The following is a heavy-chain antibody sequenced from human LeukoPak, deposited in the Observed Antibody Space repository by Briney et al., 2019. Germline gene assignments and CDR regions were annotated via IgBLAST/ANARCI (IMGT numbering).Heavy chain of an antibody. CDR3: AREVQGGYEPNFGY. J-gene: IGHJ4*02. CDR1: GGSISSGGYY. D-gene: IGHD5-12*01. Sequence: PSQTLSLTCTVSGGSISSGGYYWSWIRQHPGKGLEWIGEINHSGSTNYNPSLKSRVTISVDTSKNQFSLKLSSVTAADTAVYYCAREVQGGYEPNFGYWGQGTLVTVSS. CDR2: INHSGST. V-gene: IGHV4-31*03.